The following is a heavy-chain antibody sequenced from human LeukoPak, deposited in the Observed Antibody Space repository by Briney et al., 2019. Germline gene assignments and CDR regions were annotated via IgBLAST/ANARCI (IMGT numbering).Heavy chain of an antibody. CDR2: INPNSGGT. V-gene: IGHV1-2*02. J-gene: IGHJ4*02. D-gene: IGHD3-3*01. CDR1: GYTFTGYY. CDR3: AREVTIFGAYYFDY. Sequence: ASVKVSCKASGYTFTGYYMHWVRQAPGQGLEWMGWINPNSGGTNYAQKFQGRVTMTRDTSISTTYVELSRLRSDDTAVYYCAREVTIFGAYYFDYWGQGTLVTVSS.